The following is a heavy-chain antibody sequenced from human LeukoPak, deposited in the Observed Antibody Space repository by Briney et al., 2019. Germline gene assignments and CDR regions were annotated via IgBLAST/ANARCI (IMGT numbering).Heavy chain of an antibody. CDR1: GGTFSSYA. CDR3: ARVTYYDFWSGYDYFDY. Sequence: SVKVSCEASGGTFSSYAISWVRQAPGQGLEWMGGIIPIFGTANYAQKFQGRVTITADESTGTAYMELCSLRSEDTAVYYCARVTYYDFWSGYDYFDYWGQGILVTVSS. J-gene: IGHJ4*02. D-gene: IGHD3-3*01. V-gene: IGHV1-69*13. CDR2: IIPIFGTA.